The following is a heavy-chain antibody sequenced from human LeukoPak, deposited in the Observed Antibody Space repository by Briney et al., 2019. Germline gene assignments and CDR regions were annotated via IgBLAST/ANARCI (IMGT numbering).Heavy chain of an antibody. D-gene: IGHD1-14*01. CDR2: IYSGGST. J-gene: IGHJ4*02. Sequence: GGSPRLSCAASGLTVSSNYMSWVRQAPGKGLEWVSVIYSGGSTYYADSVKGRFTISRDNSKNTLYLQMNSLRAEDTAVYYCARGDHRYYFDYWGQGTLVTVSS. CDR1: GLTVSSNY. V-gene: IGHV3-53*01. CDR3: ARGDHRYYFDY.